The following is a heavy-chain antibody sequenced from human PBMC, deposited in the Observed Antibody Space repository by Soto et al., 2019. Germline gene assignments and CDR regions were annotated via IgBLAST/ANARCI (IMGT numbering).Heavy chain of an antibody. CDR3: ARDQLVRRYYYYGMDV. Sequence: SVKVSCKASGGTFSSYAISWVRQAPGQGLEWMGGIIPIFGTANYAQKFQGRVTITADKSTSTAYMELSSLRSEDTAVYYCARDQLVRRYYYYGMDVWGQGTTVTVSS. CDR2: IIPIFGTA. V-gene: IGHV1-69*06. J-gene: IGHJ6*02. CDR1: GGTFSSYA. D-gene: IGHD6-6*01.